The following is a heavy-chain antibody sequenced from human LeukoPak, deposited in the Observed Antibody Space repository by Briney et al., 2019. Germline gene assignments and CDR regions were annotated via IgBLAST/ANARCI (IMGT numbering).Heavy chain of an antibody. CDR2: ISGSGGGT. V-gene: IGHV3-23*01. J-gene: IGHJ3*01. D-gene: IGHD1-14*01. Sequence: GGSLRLSCAASGFTFNNYGMSWVRQAPGKGLEWVSTISGSGGGTYCPDSVKGRFTISRDNSKNTLYLQMNSLRAEDTAVYYCAKQNRLSDAFDVWGQGTMVTVSS. CDR1: GFTFNNYG. CDR3: AKQNRLSDAFDV.